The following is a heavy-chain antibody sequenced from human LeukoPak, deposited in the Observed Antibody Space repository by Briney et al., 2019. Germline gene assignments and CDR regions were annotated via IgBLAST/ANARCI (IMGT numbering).Heavy chain of an antibody. D-gene: IGHD1-1*01. CDR2: MNPNSGNT. CDR3: ARKSGRLQPIDY. J-gene: IGHJ4*02. CDR1: GYTFTSYG. V-gene: IGHV1-8*01. Sequence: ASVKVSCKASGYTFTSYGINWVRQATGQGLEWMGWMNPNSGNTGYAQKFQGRVTMTRNTSISTAYMELSSLRSEDTAVYYCARKSGRLQPIDYWGQGTLVTVSS.